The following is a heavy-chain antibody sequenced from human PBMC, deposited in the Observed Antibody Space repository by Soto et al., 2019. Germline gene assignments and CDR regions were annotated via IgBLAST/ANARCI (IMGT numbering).Heavy chain of an antibody. J-gene: IGHJ6*03. Sequence: SETLSLTCTVSGGSISSYYWSWIRQPPGKGLEWIGYIYYSGSTNYNPSLKSRVTISVDTSKNQFSLKLSSVTAADTAVYYCARSNNWNYVAYGYYYMDVWGKGTRVTVSS. CDR3: ARSNNWNYVAYGYYYMDV. D-gene: IGHD1-7*01. CDR1: GGSISSYY. CDR2: IYYSGST. V-gene: IGHV4-59*01.